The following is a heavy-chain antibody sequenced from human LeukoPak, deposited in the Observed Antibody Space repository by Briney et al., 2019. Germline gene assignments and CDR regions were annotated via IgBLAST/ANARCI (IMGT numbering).Heavy chain of an antibody. J-gene: IGHJ5*02. CDR2: IYYSGST. CDR1: GYSISSGYY. Sequence: KPSETLSLTCTVSGYSISSGYYWSWIRQPPGKGLEWIGYIYYSGSTNYNPSLKSRVTISVDTSKNQFSLKLSSVTAADTAVYYCARDIGIVGAPPSWFDPWGQGTLVTVSS. CDR3: ARDIGIVGAPPSWFDP. V-gene: IGHV4-61*01. D-gene: IGHD1-26*01.